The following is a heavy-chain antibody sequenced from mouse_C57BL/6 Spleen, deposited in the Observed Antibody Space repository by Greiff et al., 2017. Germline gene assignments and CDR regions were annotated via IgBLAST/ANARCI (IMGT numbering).Heavy chain of an antibody. CDR1: GFTFSDAW. J-gene: IGHJ1*03. D-gene: IGHD1-1*01. CDR3: TLPYYYGSSYWYFDV. Sequence: EVKVEESGGGLVQPGGSMKLSCAASGFTFSDAWMDWVRQSPEKGLDWVAEIRNKANNHATYYAESVKGRFTISRDDSKSSVYLQMNSLRAEDTGIYYCTLPYYYGSSYWYFDVWGTGTTVTVSS. V-gene: IGHV6-6*01. CDR2: IRNKANNHAT.